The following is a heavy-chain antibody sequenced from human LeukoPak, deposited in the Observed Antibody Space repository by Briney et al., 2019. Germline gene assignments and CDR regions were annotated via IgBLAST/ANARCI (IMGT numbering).Heavy chain of an antibody. CDR2: IYYSGST. V-gene: IGHV4-61*01. J-gene: IGHJ4*02. CDR3: ARDRNWNGIDY. Sequence: PSETLSLTCTVSGGSVSSGSYYWSWIRQPPGKGLEWIGYIYYSGSTNYNPSLKSRVTISVDTSKNQFSLKLSSVTAADTAVYYCARDRNWNGIDYGGQETLVTVFS. CDR1: GGSVSSGSYY. D-gene: IGHD1-1*01.